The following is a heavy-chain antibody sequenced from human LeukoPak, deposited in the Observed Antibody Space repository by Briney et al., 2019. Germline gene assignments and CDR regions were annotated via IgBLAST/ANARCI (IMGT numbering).Heavy chain of an antibody. D-gene: IGHD2/OR15-2a*01. J-gene: IGHJ5*02. Sequence: SETLSLTCTLSGGSISSSSYYWGWIRQPPGKGLEWIGSIYYSGSTYYNPSLKSRVTISVDTSKNQFSLKLSSVTAADTAVYYCARHRAPTVIVWFDPWGQGTLVTVSS. CDR1: GGSISSSSYY. CDR2: IYYSGST. CDR3: ARHRAPTVIVWFDP. V-gene: IGHV4-39*01.